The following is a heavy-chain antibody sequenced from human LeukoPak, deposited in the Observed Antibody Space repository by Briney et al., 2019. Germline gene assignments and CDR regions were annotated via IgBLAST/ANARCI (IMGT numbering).Heavy chain of an antibody. V-gene: IGHV4-59*01. CDR3: ARVLLEQQLVRNWFDP. CDR1: GGSISSYY. Sequence: SETLSLTCTVSGGSISSYYWSWIRQPPGKGLEWIGYIYYSGSTNYNPSLKSRVTISVDTSKNQFSLKLSSVTAADTAVYYCARVLLEQQLVRNWFDPWGQGTLVTVSS. D-gene: IGHD6-13*01. J-gene: IGHJ5*02. CDR2: IYYSGST.